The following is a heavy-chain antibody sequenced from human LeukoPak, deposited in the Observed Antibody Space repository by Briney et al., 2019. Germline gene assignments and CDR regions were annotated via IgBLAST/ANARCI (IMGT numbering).Heavy chain of an antibody. CDR2: IIPVFGSP. V-gene: IGHV1-69*01. CDR1: GVTFSIYG. D-gene: IGHD3-16*01. CDR3: ARGHPATARAFNWFDP. Sequence: ASVRLSCKASGVTFSIYGIIWVRQAPGQGVEWMGGIIPVFGSPSYTQKSQGRVTNTSDQSTTTAYLALSRLRSEDTAVYYCARGHPATARAFNWFDPSG. J-gene: IGHJ5*02.